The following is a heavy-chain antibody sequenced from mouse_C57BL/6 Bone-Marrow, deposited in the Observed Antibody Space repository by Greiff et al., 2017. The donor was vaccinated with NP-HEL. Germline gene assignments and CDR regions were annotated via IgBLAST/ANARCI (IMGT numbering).Heavy chain of an antibody. CDR3: ARQGRPPYYFDY. J-gene: IGHJ2*01. CDR1: GYSITSGYY. CDR2: ISYDGSN. V-gene: IGHV3-6*01. Sequence: EVKLQESGPGLVKPSQSLSLTCSVTGYSITSGYYWNWIRQFPGNKLEWMGYISYDGSNNYNPSLKNRISITRDTSKNQFFLKLNSVTTEDTATYYCARQGRPPYYFDYWGQGTTLTVSS.